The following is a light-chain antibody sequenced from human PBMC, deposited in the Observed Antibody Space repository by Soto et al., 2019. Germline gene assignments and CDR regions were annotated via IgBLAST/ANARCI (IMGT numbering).Light chain of an antibody. CDR2: DAS. V-gene: IGKV1-5*01. Sequence: DIQMTQSPSTLSASVGDRVTITCRASQTIINWLAWYQQKPGKAPKLLIYDASSLESGVPSRFSGSGSGTEFTLTISSLQPDDFATYYCQQYNRYSLWTFGQGTRWIS. J-gene: IGKJ1*01. CDR1: QTIINW. CDR3: QQYNRYSLWT.